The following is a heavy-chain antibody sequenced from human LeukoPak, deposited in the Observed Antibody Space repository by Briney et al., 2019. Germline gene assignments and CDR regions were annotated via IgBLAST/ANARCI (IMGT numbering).Heavy chain of an antibody. CDR1: GFTFSSYS. CDR3: AKVGIESLYYYYYYMDV. CDR2: ISSSSSYI. Sequence: GGSLRLSCAASGFTFSSYSMNWVRQAPGKGLEWVSSISSSSSYIYYADSVKGRFTISRDNAKNSLYLQMNSLRAEDTAVYYCAKVGIESLYYYYYYMDVWGKGTTVTVSS. V-gene: IGHV3-21*01. J-gene: IGHJ6*03. D-gene: IGHD1-26*01.